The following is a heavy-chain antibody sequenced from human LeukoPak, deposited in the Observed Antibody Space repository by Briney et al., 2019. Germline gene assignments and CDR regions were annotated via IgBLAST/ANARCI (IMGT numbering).Heavy chain of an antibody. D-gene: IGHD3-22*01. V-gene: IGHV3-7*03. Sequence: PGGSLRLSCAASGFTFSSYWMTWVRQAPGKGLEWVANIKQDGTEKYYVDSVKGRFTISRDNAKHSLYLQMNSLRAEDTAVYYCAKDGYYDSSAYYYVRYFDLWGRGTLVTVSS. CDR3: AKDGYYDSSAYYYVRYFDL. CDR1: GFTFSSYW. CDR2: IKQDGTEK. J-gene: IGHJ2*01.